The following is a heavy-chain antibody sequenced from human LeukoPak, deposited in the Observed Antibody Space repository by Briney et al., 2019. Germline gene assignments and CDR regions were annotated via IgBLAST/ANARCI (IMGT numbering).Heavy chain of an antibody. CDR1: GYTFNSYG. CDR2: ISAYNGNT. D-gene: IGHD2-15*01. V-gene: IGHV1-18*01. CDR3: GTVIYCSGGSCFWRHWFDP. Sequence: EASVKVSCKASGYTFNSYGISWVRQAPGQGLEWMGWISAYNGNTNYAQNLQGRVTMTTDTSTSTAYMELRSLRSDDTAVYFCGTVIYCSGGSCFWRHWFDPWGQGTLVTVSS. J-gene: IGHJ5*02.